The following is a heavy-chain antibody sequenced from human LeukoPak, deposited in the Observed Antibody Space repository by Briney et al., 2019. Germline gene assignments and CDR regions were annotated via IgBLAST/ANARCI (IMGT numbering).Heavy chain of an antibody. CDR2: FDPEDGET. D-gene: IGHD3-3*01. V-gene: IGHV1-24*01. CDR3: ATPLDFWSGYYY. CDR1: GYTLTELS. J-gene: IGHJ4*02. Sequence: ASVKVSCKVSGYTLTELSMHWVRQAPGKGLEWMGGFDPEDGETIYAQKFQGRVTMTEDTSTDTAYMELGSLRSEDTAVYYCATPLDFWSGYYYWGQGTLVTVSS.